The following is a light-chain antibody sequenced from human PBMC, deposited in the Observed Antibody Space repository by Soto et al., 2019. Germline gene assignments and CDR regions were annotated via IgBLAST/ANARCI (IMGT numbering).Light chain of an antibody. CDR3: SSYAASNNFYFV. Sequence: QSALTQPPSASGSPGQSVTISCTGTSSDVGGYNYVSWYQQYPGRAPKLMIYEVTKRPSGVPDRFSGSKSGNTACLTVSGLQAEDESDDYCSSYAASNNFYFVFGGGTKLTVL. CDR1: SSDVGGYNY. CDR2: EVT. J-gene: IGLJ3*02. V-gene: IGLV2-8*01.